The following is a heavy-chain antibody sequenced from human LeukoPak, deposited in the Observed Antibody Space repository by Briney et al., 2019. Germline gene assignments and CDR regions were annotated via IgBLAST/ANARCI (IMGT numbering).Heavy chain of an antibody. Sequence: SETLSLTCTVSGGSISSYYWSWIRQPPGKGLEWIGYIYYSGSTNYNPSLKSRVTISVDTSKNQFSLKLSSVTAADTAVYYCARGVTGTRPGAFDYWGQGTLVTVPS. D-gene: IGHD1-7*01. CDR2: IYYSGST. CDR3: ARGVTGTRPGAFDY. CDR1: GGSISSYY. J-gene: IGHJ4*02. V-gene: IGHV4-59*01.